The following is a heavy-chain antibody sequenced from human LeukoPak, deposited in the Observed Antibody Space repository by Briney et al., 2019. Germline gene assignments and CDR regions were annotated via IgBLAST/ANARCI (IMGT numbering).Heavy chain of an antibody. D-gene: IGHD7-27*01. CDR2: IYYSGST. J-gene: IGHJ2*01. Sequence: SETLSLTCTVSGGSISSGGYYWSWIRQPPGKGLEWIGYIYYSGSTNYNPSLKSRVTISVDTSKNQFSLKLSSVTAADTAVYYCARARGGGNWGSRLGYRYFDLWGRGTLVTVSS. CDR1: GGSISSGGYY. V-gene: IGHV4-61*08. CDR3: ARARGGGNWGSRLGYRYFDL.